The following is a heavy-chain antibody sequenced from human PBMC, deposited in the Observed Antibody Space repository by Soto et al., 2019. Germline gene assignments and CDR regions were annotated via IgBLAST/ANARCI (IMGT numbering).Heavy chain of an antibody. D-gene: IGHD6-19*01. CDR2: ISSSSSTI. V-gene: IGHV3-48*02. CDR1: GFTFSSYS. CDR3: ARDHDSSGWYDAFDI. J-gene: IGHJ3*02. Sequence: EVQLVESGGGLVQPGGSLRLSCAASGFTFSSYSMNWVRQAPGKGLEWVSYISSSSSTIYYADSVKGRFTISRDNAKNSLYLQMNSLRDEDTGVYYCARDHDSSGWYDAFDIWGQGTMVTVSS.